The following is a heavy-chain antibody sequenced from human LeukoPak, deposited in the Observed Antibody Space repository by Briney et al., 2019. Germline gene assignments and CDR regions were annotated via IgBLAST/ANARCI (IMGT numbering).Heavy chain of an antibody. CDR2: MNPNSGNT. Sequence: ASVKVSCKASGYTFTSYDINWVRQATGQGREWMGWMNPNSGNTGYAQKFQGRVTMTRNTSISTAYMELSSLRSEDTAVYYCARGVRELLWFGELLSHYYYYYMDVWGKGTTVTVSS. CDR3: ARGVRELLWFGELLSHYYYYYMDV. D-gene: IGHD3-10*01. J-gene: IGHJ6*03. V-gene: IGHV1-8*01. CDR1: GYTFTSYD.